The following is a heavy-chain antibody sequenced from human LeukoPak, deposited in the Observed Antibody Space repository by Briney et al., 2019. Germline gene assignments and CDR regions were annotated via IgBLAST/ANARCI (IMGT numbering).Heavy chain of an antibody. V-gene: IGHV4-59*01. J-gene: IGHJ3*02. CDR1: GGSISSYY. CDR2: IYYSGST. D-gene: IGHD3-22*01. Sequence: PSETLSLTCTVSGGSISSYYWSWIRQPPGKGLEWIGYIYYSGSTNYNPSPKSRVTISVDTSKNQFSLKLSSVTAADTAVYYCARGVRYYDSSGYNAFDIWGQGTMVTVSS. CDR3: ARGVRYYDSSGYNAFDI.